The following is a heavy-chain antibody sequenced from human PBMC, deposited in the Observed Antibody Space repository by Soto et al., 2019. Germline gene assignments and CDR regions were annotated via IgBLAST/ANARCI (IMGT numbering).Heavy chain of an antibody. D-gene: IGHD3-22*01. V-gene: IGHV3-11*01. CDR2: ISTSDSAT. CDR1: GFTFSDYY. CDR3: ARIVASYTYY. J-gene: IGHJ4*02. Sequence: GGSLRLSCAASGFTFSDYYMSWIRQASGKGLEWVAYISTSDSATYYADSVKGRFTISRDNSKNTLYLQMNSLRAEDTGLYYCARIVASYTYYWGQGTLVTVSS.